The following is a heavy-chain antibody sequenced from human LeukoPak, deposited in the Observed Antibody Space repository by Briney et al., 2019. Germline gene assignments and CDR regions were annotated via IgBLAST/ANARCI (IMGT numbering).Heavy chain of an antibody. D-gene: IGHD1/OR15-1a*01. J-gene: IGHJ4*02. V-gene: IGHV3-7*01. CDR3: AKSLNNWNIGAQGY. CDR2: INHDGSEK. Sequence: GGSLRLSCVASGFSFSSYFMSWVRQTPGKGLEWVANINHDGSEKNYVGSVRGRFTISRDNAKNSLYLQMSSLRAEDTAVYYCAKSLNNWNIGAQGYWGQGTLVTVSS. CDR1: GFSFSSYF.